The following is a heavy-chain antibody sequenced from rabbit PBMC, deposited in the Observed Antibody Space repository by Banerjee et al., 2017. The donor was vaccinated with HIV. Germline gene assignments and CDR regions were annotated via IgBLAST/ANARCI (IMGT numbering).Heavy chain of an antibody. Sequence: QSLEESGGGLVQPEGSLALTCKASGFSFSSRYYMCWVRQAPGKGLEWIGCIYGGSSGSTYYASWAKGRFTISKTSSTTVTLQMTSLTVADTATYFCARDTGSSFSSYGMDLWGPGTLVTVS. D-gene: IGHD8-1*01. V-gene: IGHV1S40*01. CDR1: GFSFSSRYY. CDR3: ARDTGSSFSSYGMDL. CDR2: IYGGSSGST. J-gene: IGHJ6*01.